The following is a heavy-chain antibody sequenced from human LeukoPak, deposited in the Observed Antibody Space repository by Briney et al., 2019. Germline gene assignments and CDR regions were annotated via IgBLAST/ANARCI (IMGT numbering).Heavy chain of an antibody. V-gene: IGHV3-30*18. D-gene: IGHD4-17*01. Sequence: GRSLRLSCAASGFTFSSYGMPWVRQAPAKGLEWVAIISYDGSNKYYADSVKGRFTISRDNSKNTLYLQMNSLRAEDTAVYYCAKSTTVTQRGYFDYWGQGTLVTVSS. J-gene: IGHJ4*02. CDR1: GFTFSSYG. CDR2: ISYDGSNK. CDR3: AKSTTVTQRGYFDY.